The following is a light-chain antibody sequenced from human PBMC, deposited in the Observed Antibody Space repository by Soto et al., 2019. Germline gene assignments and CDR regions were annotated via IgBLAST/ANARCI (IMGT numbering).Light chain of an antibody. Sequence: QSALTQPASVSGSPGQSITISCTRTSSDIGTYTYVSWFQHHPDKVPKLIIYDVSNRPSGVSNRFSGSKSDNTASLTISGLQAEDEADYYCSSYTSSGTLVFGGGTKLTVL. J-gene: IGLJ2*01. V-gene: IGLV2-14*03. CDR3: SSYTSSGTLV. CDR1: SSDIGTYTY. CDR2: DVS.